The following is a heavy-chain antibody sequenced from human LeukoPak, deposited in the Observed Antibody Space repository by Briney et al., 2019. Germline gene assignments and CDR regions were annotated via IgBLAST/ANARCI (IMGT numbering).Heavy chain of an antibody. Sequence: ASVKVSCKASGYTFTSYGISWVRQAPGQGLEWMGWINPNSGGTNYAQKFQGRVTMTRDTSISTAYMELSRLRSDDTAVYYCARTTVVTCAFCTLAYWGQGTLVTVSS. J-gene: IGHJ4*02. V-gene: IGHV1-2*02. CDR2: INPNSGGT. CDR3: ARTTVVTCAFCTLAY. CDR1: GYTFTSYG. D-gene: IGHD4-23*01.